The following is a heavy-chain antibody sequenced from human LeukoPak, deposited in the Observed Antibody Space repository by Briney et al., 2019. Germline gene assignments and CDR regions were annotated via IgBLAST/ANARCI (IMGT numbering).Heavy chain of an antibody. CDR1: GASINSSNW. CDR3: ARGGYYGSGNDFRFDP. D-gene: IGHD3-10*01. Sequence: SGTLSLTCAVSGASINSSNWWRWVRQPPGKWLEWIGEIYHIGSTNYNPSLKSRLIISVDTSKNQFSLKLSSVTAADTAVYYCARGGYYGSGNDFRFDPWGQGTLVTVSS. J-gene: IGHJ5*02. V-gene: IGHV4-4*02. CDR2: IYHIGST.